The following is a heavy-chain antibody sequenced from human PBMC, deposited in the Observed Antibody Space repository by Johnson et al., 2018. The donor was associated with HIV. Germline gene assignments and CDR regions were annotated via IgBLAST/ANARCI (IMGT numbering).Heavy chain of an antibody. CDR3: ARGGPLRDAFDI. D-gene: IGHD3-16*02. Sequence: VQLVESGGGLVQPGGSLRLSCAASGFTFSSYEMNWVRQAPGKGLEWVSYISSSGSTIYYADSVKGRFNISRDNAKKSLYLQMNSLRAEDTAVYYCARGGPLRDAFDIWGQGTMVTVSS. J-gene: IGHJ3*02. CDR2: ISSSGSTI. CDR1: GFTFSSYE. V-gene: IGHV3-48*03.